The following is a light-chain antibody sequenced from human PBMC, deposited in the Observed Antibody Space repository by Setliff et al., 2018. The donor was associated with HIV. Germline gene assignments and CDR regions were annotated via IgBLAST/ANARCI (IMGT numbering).Light chain of an antibody. CDR3: SSYTNTNTGV. CDR1: SSDIGAYNY. J-gene: IGLJ1*01. Sequence: QSVLAQPASVSGSPGQSITISCTGTSSDIGAYNYVSWYQQYPGKAPKLVIYDVTIRPSGVSNRFSGSKSGNTASLTISGLQAEDEGDYYCSSYTNTNTGVFGTGTKVTVL. CDR2: DVT. V-gene: IGLV2-14*03.